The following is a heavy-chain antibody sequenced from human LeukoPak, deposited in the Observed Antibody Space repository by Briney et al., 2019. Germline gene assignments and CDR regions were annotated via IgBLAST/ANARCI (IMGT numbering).Heavy chain of an antibody. V-gene: IGHV4-61*02. D-gene: IGHD6-13*01. CDR1: GGSISSGSYY. CDR2: IYTSGST. Sequence: NTSETLSLTCTVSGGSISSGSYYWSWIRQPAGKRLEWIGRIYTSGSTNYNPSLKSRVTISVDTSKNQFSLKLSSVTAADTAVYYCAISFRSSLHELDAFDIWGQGTMVTVSS. J-gene: IGHJ3*02. CDR3: AISFRSSLHELDAFDI.